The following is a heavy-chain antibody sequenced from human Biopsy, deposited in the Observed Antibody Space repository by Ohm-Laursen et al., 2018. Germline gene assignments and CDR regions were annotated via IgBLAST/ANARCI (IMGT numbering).Heavy chain of an antibody. CDR3: ARAGVGSDGTDSYYYGMDV. J-gene: IGHJ6*02. CDR1: GNTFATYH. Sequence: ASVKVSCKASGNTFATYHIHWVRQAPEQGLEWMGVISPSGATTSFSQKFQGRITMTRDTSTGTVYMDLNSLGSEVTAVYYCARAGVGSDGTDSYYYGMDVWGPGTTVTVSS. D-gene: IGHD5-24*01. V-gene: IGHV1-46*01. CDR2: ISPSGATT.